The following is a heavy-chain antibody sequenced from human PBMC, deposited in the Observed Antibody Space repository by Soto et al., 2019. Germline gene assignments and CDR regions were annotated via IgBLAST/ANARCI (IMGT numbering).Heavy chain of an antibody. Sequence: GASVKVSCKTSGYSFSVYYVHWVRQAPGHGLEWIGWVYPRRGNVKLAQKFQGRVTMTRDTSITTAYLELSRLRPDDTAIYFCARVEGSASMAGDWGRGTLVTVSS. CDR1: GYSFSVYY. CDR2: VYPRRGNV. V-gene: IGHV1-2*02. D-gene: IGHD2-8*01. J-gene: IGHJ1*01. CDR3: ARVEGSASMAGD.